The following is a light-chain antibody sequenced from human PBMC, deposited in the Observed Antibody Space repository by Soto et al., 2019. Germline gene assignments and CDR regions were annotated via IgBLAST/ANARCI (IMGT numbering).Light chain of an antibody. J-gene: IGKJ2*01. CDR2: GAS. V-gene: IGKV3-15*01. CDR1: QSVSSN. Sequence: EIVMTQSPATLSVSPGERATLSCRASQSVSSNLAWYQQKPGQAPRLLIYGASTRATGIPARFSGSGSGTEFTLTISSLQSEDVAVYYCQQYGSSPYTFGQGTKLEIK. CDR3: QQYGSSPYT.